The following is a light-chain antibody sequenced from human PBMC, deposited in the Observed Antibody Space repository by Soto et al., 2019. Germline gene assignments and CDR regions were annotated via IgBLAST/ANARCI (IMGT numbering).Light chain of an antibody. CDR1: QGIRND. CDR3: LQYNSYPWT. J-gene: IGKJ1*01. V-gene: IGKV1-17*01. Sequence: DIQMTQSPSSLSASVGDRVTLTCRASQGIRNDLGWYQQKPGKAPKRLMYGGTSLHSGVPSRFSGSGSGTEFPLTISSLQPEDFATYYCLQYNSYPWTFGQGTKVEIK. CDR2: GGT.